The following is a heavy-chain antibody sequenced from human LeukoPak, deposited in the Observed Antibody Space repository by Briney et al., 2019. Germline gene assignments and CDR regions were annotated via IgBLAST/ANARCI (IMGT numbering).Heavy chain of an antibody. D-gene: IGHD3-22*01. V-gene: IGHV4-59*12. CDR3: ARVHYYDSSGYGYFDY. CDR1: GGSISSYY. Sequence: SETLSLTCAVSGGSISSYYWSWIRQPPGKGLEWIGYIYYSGSTNYNPSLKSRVTISVDTSKNQFSLKLSSVTAADTAVYYCARVHYYDSSGYGYFDYWGQGTLVTVSS. CDR2: IYYSGST. J-gene: IGHJ4*03.